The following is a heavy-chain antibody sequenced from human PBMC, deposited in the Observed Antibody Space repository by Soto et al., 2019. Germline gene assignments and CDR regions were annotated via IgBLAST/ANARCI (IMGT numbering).Heavy chain of an antibody. CDR1: GFTFSSYA. CDR2: ISGSGGST. J-gene: IGHJ4*02. CDR3: AKASIRPAGASVDAGGWPERIRYFDY. Sequence: GGSLRLSCAASGFTFSSYAMSWVRQAPGKGLEWVSAISGSGGSTYYADSVKGRFTISRDNSKNTLYLQMNSLRAEDTAVYYCAKASIRPAGASVDAGGWPERIRYFDYWGQGTLVTVSS. D-gene: IGHD2-8*01. V-gene: IGHV3-23*01.